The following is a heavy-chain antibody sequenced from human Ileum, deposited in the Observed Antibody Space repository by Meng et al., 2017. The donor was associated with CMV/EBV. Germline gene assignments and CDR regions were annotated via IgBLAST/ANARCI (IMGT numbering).Heavy chain of an antibody. CDR1: CASISSGDYY. CDR3: ARFRIAALGNLFDP. V-gene: IGHV4-30-4*08. CDR2: IFFRGNT. D-gene: IGHD6-13*01. Sequence: HVQLQESGPGLVNPYQTLSLSFTVSCASISSGDYYWSWIRQPPGKGLEWIGYIFFRGNTYYNPSLNNRVIISIDTPRNQFSLKVDSVTAADTAVYYCARFRIAALGNLFDPWGHGTLVTVSS. J-gene: IGHJ5*02.